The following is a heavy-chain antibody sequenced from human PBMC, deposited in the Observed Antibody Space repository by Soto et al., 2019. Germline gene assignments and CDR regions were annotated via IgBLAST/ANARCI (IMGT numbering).Heavy chain of an antibody. Sequence: XETLSLTCTVSGCSISSNYWTWIRQPPGKGLEWIGYVYNSGSTNYNPSLKSRVTISEDTSKSQFSLKVNSMTAADTAVYYCARYRREAVAGYTLDNWGQGILVTVSS. CDR1: GCSISSNY. D-gene: IGHD6-13*01. V-gene: IGHV4-59*01. J-gene: IGHJ4*02. CDR2: VYNSGST. CDR3: ARYRREAVAGYTLDN.